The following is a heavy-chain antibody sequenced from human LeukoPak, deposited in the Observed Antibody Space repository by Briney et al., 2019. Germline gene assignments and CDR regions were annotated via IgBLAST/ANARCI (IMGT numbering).Heavy chain of an antibody. CDR1: GGSISSSSYY. D-gene: IGHD2-15*01. CDR2: IYTRGST. J-gene: IGHJ5*02. CDR3: ARGVGGYCSGGSCYSGPNWFDP. Sequence: PSETLSLTCTVSGGSISSSSYYWSWIRQPAGKGLEWIGRIYTRGSTNYNPSLQSRVTISVDTSKNHSSLKLSSVTAADTAVYYCARGVGGYCSGGSCYSGPNWFDPWGQGTLVTVSS. V-gene: IGHV4-61*02.